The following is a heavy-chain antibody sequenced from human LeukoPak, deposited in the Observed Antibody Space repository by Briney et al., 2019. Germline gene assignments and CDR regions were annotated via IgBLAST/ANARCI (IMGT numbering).Heavy chain of an antibody. D-gene: IGHD5-18*01. CDR1: GYAFTNYA. Sequence: ASVKVSCKTSGYAFTNYAISWVRQAPGQGLEWMGWISVYNGNTNYAQKLQGRVTMTRDTSTSAVYMELSSLRSDDTAVFYCARIWDRYGFMDYWGQGTLVTVSS. CDR2: ISVYNGNT. CDR3: ARIWDRYGFMDY. V-gene: IGHV1-18*01. J-gene: IGHJ4*02.